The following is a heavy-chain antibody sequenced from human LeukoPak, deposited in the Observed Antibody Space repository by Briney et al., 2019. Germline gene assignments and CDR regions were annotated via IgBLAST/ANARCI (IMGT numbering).Heavy chain of an antibody. D-gene: IGHD2-2*02. J-gene: IGHJ3*02. Sequence: SETLFLTCTVSGGSISSYYWSWIRQPPGKGLEWIGYIYTSGSTNYNPSLKSRVTISVDTSKNQFSLKLSSVTAADTAVYYCARQGYCSSTSCYRGAFDIWGQGTMATVSS. CDR1: GGSISSYY. CDR3: ARQGYCSSTSCYRGAFDI. V-gene: IGHV4-4*09. CDR2: IYTSGST.